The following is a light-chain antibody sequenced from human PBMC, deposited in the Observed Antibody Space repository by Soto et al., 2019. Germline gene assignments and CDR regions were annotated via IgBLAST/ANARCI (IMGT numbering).Light chain of an antibody. CDR1: QSVSTN. V-gene: IGKV3-15*01. CDR2: GAS. CDR3: QQYYNLPRT. Sequence: EIVMTQSPATLSVSPGERATLSCRASQSVSTNLAWYKQEPGQAPRLLIYGASTRAAGIPARFRGSGTGTEFPLTISSLQSEDFALYYCQQYYNLPRTFGQGTQVEIE. J-gene: IGKJ1*01.